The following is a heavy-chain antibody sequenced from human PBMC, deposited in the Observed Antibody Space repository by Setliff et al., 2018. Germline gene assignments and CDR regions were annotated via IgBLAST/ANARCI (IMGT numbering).Heavy chain of an antibody. CDR3: VNSYRGYDDYPDY. Sequence: GGSLRLSCVASGFSFSNYYMSWVRQAPGKGLEWVANIKEDGSETYYGGSVKGRFTISRDNAKNSLYLQMNSLRVEDTAVYYCVNSYRGYDDYPDYWGQGTLVTVS. D-gene: IGHD3-16*02. J-gene: IGHJ4*02. CDR1: GFSFSNYY. V-gene: IGHV3-7*03. CDR2: IKEDGSET.